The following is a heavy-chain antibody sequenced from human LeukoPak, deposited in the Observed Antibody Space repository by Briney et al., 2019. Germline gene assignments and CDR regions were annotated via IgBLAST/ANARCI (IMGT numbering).Heavy chain of an antibody. J-gene: IGHJ4*02. CDR1: GGSISSYY. Sequence: KTSETLSLTCTVSGGSISSYYWSWIRQPAGKGLEWIGRIYTSGSTNYNPSLKSRVTMSVDTSKNQFSLKLSSVTAADTAVYYCAGPYTDSLDIVVVPAAVWGQGTLVTVSS. V-gene: IGHV4-4*07. CDR3: AGPYTDSLDIVVVPAAV. CDR2: IYTSGST. D-gene: IGHD2-2*01.